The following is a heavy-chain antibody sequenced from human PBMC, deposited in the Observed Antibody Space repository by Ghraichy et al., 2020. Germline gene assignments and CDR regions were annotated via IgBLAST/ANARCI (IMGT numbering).Heavy chain of an antibody. D-gene: IGHD3-10*01. CDR1: GYNFAKYW. CDR3: AREDGSFDY. Sequence: ASVKVSCKASGYNFAKYWMHWVRQAPGQGLECLGIIKPSEDETTYADKFQGRVTMTRDTSTNTVYMELSSLRSEDTAIYYCAREDGSFDYWGQGTLVTVSS. CDR2: IKPSEDET. V-gene: IGHV1-46*01. J-gene: IGHJ4*02.